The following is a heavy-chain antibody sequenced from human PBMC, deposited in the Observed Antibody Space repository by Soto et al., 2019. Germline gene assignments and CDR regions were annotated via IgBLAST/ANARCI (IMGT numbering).Heavy chain of an antibody. CDR1: GFTFSSYA. D-gene: IGHD5-18*01. J-gene: IGHJ4*02. CDR2: ISYDGSNK. V-gene: IGHV3-30-3*01. Sequence: QVQLVESGGGVVQPGRSLRLSCAASGFTFSSYAMHWVRQAPGKGLEWVAVISYDGSNKYYADSVKGRFTISRDNSKNTLYLQMNSLRAEDTAVYYCARETGYSYGYDYWGQGTLVTVSS. CDR3: ARETGYSYGYDY.